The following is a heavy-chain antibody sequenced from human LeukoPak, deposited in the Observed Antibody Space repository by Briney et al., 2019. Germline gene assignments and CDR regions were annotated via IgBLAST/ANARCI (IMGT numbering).Heavy chain of an antibody. Sequence: GSLRLSCAASGFTFSSYGMHWVRQAPGKGLEWVSAISGSGGSTYYADSVKGRFTISRDNSKNTLYLQMNSLRAEDTAVYYCAKDLLAVAGPDDYWGQGTLVTVSS. V-gene: IGHV3-23*01. J-gene: IGHJ4*02. D-gene: IGHD6-19*01. CDR1: GFTFSSYG. CDR3: AKDLLAVAGPDDY. CDR2: ISGSGGST.